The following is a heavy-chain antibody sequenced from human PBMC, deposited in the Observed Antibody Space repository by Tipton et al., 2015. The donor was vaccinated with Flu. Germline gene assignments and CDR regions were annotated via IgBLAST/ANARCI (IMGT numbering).Heavy chain of an antibody. CDR1: GDTCSSYA. D-gene: IGHD6-19*01. J-gene: IGHJ4*02. CDR3: ARDSTTIPVAGPLPD. V-gene: IGHV1-69*10. CDR2: LIPILDMA. Sequence: QVQLVQSGAEGKKPGSSVKVSCKTSGDTCSSYAISWARQAPGQGREWMGGLIPILDMANYAQKFQGRLTITADKAMTTVYMDLSGLRSEDTAIYSCARDSTTIPVAGPLPDWGPGTLVTVSS.